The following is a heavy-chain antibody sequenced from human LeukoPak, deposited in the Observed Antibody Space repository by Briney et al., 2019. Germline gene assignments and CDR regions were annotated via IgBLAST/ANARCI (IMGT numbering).Heavy chain of an antibody. CDR1: GYTFTSYD. Sequence: ASVKVSCKASGYTFTSYDINWVRQATGQGLEWMGWMNPNSGNTGYAQKFQGRITMTRNTSISTAYMELSSLKSEDTAVYYCARGLGRTAMVTRGGVRFDYWGQGTLVTVSS. V-gene: IGHV1-8*01. CDR2: MNPNSGNT. D-gene: IGHD5-18*01. CDR3: ARGLGRTAMVTRGGVRFDY. J-gene: IGHJ4*02.